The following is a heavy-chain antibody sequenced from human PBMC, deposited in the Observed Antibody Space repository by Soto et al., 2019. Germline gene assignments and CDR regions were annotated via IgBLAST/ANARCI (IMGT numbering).Heavy chain of an antibody. J-gene: IGHJ3*02. CDR1: GFTFSSYA. Sequence: QVQVVESGGGVVQPGRSLRLSCAASGFTFSSYAMHWVRQAPGKGLEWVAVISYDGSNKYYADSVKGRFTISRDNSKNTLYLQMNSLRAEDTAVYYCARDHRSYGDAFDIWGQGTMVTVSS. CDR3: ARDHRSYGDAFDI. V-gene: IGHV3-30-3*01. CDR2: ISYDGSNK. D-gene: IGHD1-26*01.